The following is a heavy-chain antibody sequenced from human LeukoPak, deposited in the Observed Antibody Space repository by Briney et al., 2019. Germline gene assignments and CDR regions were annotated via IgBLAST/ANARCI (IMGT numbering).Heavy chain of an antibody. CDR1: GGSISSYY. CDR3: ARGEDTAMVPYY. V-gene: IGHV4-59*01. Sequence: SETLSLTCTVSGGSISSYYWSWIRQPPGKGLEWIGDIYYSGSTNYNPSLKSRVTISVDTSKNQFSLKLSSVTAADTAVYYCARGEDTAMVPYYWGQGTLVTVSS. D-gene: IGHD5-18*01. CDR2: IYYSGST. J-gene: IGHJ4*02.